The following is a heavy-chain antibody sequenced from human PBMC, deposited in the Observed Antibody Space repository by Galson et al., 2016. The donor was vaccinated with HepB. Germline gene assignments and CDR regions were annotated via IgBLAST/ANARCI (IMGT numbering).Heavy chain of an antibody. CDR3: AKAKGTGRTPLIDS. CDR2: INWNSGNI. D-gene: IGHD3/OR15-3a*01. J-gene: IGHJ4*02. Sequence: SLRLSCAASGFTFDDYSMHWVRQVPGKGLEWVSGINWNSGNIDYAESVRGRFTISRDNTKNSLYLQMHSLRVEDTAFYYCAKAKGTGRTPLIDSWGLGTLVTVSS. V-gene: IGHV3-9*01. CDR1: GFTFDDYS.